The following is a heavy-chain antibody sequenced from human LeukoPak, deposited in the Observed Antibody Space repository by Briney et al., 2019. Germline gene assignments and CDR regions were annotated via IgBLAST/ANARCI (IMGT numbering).Heavy chain of an antibody. CDR3: AKDLPDYGDYIEGS. CDR2: ISGSGGST. CDR1: GFTFSSFA. J-gene: IGHJ5*02. D-gene: IGHD4-17*01. V-gene: IGHV3-23*01. Sequence: PGGSLRLSCAASGFTFSSFAMSWVRQAPGKGLEWVSTISGSGGSTNYADSVKGRFTFSRDNSKNTLYLQMNSLRAEDTAVYYRAKDLPDYGDYIEGSWGQGTLVTVSS.